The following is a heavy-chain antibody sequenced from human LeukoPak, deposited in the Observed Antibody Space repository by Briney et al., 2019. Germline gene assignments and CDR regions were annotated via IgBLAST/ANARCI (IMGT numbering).Heavy chain of an antibody. CDR3: ARGTPYSSSWYFDY. V-gene: IGHV3-21*01. J-gene: IGHJ4*02. D-gene: IGHD6-13*01. CDR2: ISSSSSYI. Sequence: GGSLRLSCAASGFTFSSYSMNWARQAPGKGLEWVSSISSSSSYIYYADSVKGRFTISRDNAKNSLYLQMNSLRAEDTAVYYCARGTPYSSSWYFDYWGQGTLVTVSS. CDR1: GFTFSSYS.